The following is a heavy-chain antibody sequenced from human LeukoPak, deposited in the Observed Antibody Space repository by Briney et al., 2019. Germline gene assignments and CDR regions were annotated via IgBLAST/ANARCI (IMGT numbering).Heavy chain of an antibody. CDR3: AIYGSGSYYNGGYFDY. V-gene: IGHV3-30*03. Sequence: PGRSLRLSCAASGFTFSNYGIHWVRQAPGRGLEWVAVISYDGNKKYYADSVKGRFTISRDNSKNTLYLQMNSLRAEDTAVYYCAIYGSGSYYNGGYFDYWGQGTLVTVSS. CDR2: ISYDGNKK. J-gene: IGHJ4*02. CDR1: GFTFSNYG. D-gene: IGHD3-10*01.